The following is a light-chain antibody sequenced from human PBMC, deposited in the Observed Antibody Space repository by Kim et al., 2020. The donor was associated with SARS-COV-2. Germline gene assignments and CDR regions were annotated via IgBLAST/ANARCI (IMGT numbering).Light chain of an antibody. CDR1: KVGDKN. CDR2: QDT. CDR3: QAWDSSTVV. Sequence: SPGKTATISCSGEKVGDKNSCWYQQKPGQSPVVVIYQDTKRSSGIPERFSGSNSGNTATLTIRGTQALDEADYYCQAWDSSTVVFGGGTQLTVL. J-gene: IGLJ2*01. V-gene: IGLV3-1*01.